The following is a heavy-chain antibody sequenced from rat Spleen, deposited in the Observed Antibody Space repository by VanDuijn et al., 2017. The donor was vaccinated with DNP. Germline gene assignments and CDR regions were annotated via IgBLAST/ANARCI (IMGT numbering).Heavy chain of an antibody. Sequence: EVQLVESGGGLVQPGRSMKLSCAASGFTFSDYNMAWVRQAPKKGLEWVATIIFDGSRTYYRDSVKGRFTISRDNAISTLYLQMSSLRSEDMATYYCARRDGSYYFDYWGQGVMVTVSS. CDR2: IIFDGSRT. D-gene: IGHD1-3*01. CDR1: GFTFSDYN. J-gene: IGHJ2*01. V-gene: IGHV5-7*01. CDR3: ARRDGSYYFDY.